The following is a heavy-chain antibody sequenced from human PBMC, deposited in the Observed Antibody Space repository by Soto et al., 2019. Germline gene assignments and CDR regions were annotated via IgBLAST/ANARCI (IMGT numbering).Heavy chain of an antibody. CDR2: INPSGGGT. Sequence: QVQLVQSGAEVKKPGASVKVSCKASGYTFSNSYMHWVRQAPGQGLEWMGLINPSGGGTRYSQKFQGRGSMTRDTSTSTVYMELSSLRSEDTAVYYCARGGSGYSNWFDPWGQGTLIAVSS. V-gene: IGHV1-46*03. J-gene: IGHJ5*02. D-gene: IGHD3-22*01. CDR3: ARGGSGYSNWFDP. CDR1: GYTFSNSY.